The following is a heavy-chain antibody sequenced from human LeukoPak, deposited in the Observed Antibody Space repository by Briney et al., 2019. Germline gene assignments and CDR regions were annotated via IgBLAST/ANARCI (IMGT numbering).Heavy chain of an antibody. V-gene: IGHV1-46*01. D-gene: IGHD3-10*01. CDR2: INPSGGST. J-gene: IGHJ4*02. CDR1: GYTFTSYY. Sequence: ASVKVSCKASGYTFTSYYMHWVRQAPGQGLEWMGIINPSGGSTSYAQKFQGRVTMTRDTSTSTVYMELSSLRSEDTAVYYCARDPVIRNGNGSGSYYPSYYFDYWGQGTLVTVSS. CDR3: ARDPVIRNGNGSGSYYPSYYFDY.